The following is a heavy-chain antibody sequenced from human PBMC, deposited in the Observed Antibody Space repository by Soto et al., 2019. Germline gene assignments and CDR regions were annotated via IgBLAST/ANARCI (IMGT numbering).Heavy chain of an antibody. CDR1: GGSFSDYY. Sequence: LSLTCAVYGGSFSDYYWTWVRQAPGRGLEWIGEINHSGSTYYNPSLKSRVTISVDTSKNQFSLKLSSVTAADTAVYYCARGVVRRVIIQYTSFFDYWGQGTPVTVSS. D-gene: IGHD3-10*01. V-gene: IGHV4-34*01. CDR3: ARGVVRRVIIQYTSFFDY. CDR2: INHSGST. J-gene: IGHJ4*02.